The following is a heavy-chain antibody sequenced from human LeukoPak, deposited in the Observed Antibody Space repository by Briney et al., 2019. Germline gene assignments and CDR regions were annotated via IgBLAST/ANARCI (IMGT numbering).Heavy chain of an antibody. D-gene: IGHD2-8*01. CDR3: ALIPYCTTITCYYFDY. CDR1: GGTFSSYA. J-gene: IGHJ4*02. V-gene: IGHV1-69*01. Sequence: SVKVSCKASGGTFSSYAISWVRQAPGQGLEWMGGIIPIFGTANYAQKFQGRVTITADESTSTAYMELRSLRSDDTAVYYCALIPYCTTITCYYFDYWGQGTLVTVSS. CDR2: IIPIFGTA.